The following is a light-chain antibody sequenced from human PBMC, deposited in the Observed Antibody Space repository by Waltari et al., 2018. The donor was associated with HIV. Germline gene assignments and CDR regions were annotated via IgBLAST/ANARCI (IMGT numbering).Light chain of an antibody. V-gene: IGLV2-23*02. J-gene: IGLJ2*01. CDR1: SSDVVSYNL. CDR2: EVS. Sequence: QSALTQPASVSGSFGQSITISCTGTSSDVVSYNLVSWYQYHPGKAPKLIIYEVSKRPSGVSNRFAGSKSGNTASLTVSGLQAEDEAHYYCCSYARSGIPFGGGTKLTVL. CDR3: CSYARSGIP.